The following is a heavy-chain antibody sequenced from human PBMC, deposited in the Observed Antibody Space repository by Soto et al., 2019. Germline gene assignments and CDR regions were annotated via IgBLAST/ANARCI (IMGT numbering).Heavy chain of an antibody. V-gene: IGHV4-39*02. D-gene: IGHD5-18*01. CDR2: IYYSGST. CDR1: GGSISSSSYY. J-gene: IGHJ4*02. Sequence: SETLSLTCTVSGGSISSSSYYWGWIRQPPGKGLEWIGSIYYSGSTYYNPSLKSRVTISVDTSKNQFSLKLSSVTAADTAVYYCARDSRLIQLWFLGTFDYWGQGTLVTVSS. CDR3: ARDSRLIQLWFLGTFDY.